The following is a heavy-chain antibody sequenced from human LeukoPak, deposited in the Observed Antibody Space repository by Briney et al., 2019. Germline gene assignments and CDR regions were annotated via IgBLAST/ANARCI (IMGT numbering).Heavy chain of an antibody. CDR1: GGTFSSYA. Sequence: SVKVSCKASGGTFSSYAISWVRQAPGQGLEWMGGIIPIFGTANYAQKFQGRVTITTDESTSTAYMELSSLRSEDTAVYYCARDWGYYDSNVGYWGQGTLVTVSS. V-gene: IGHV1-69*05. J-gene: IGHJ4*02. CDR3: ARDWGYYDSNVGY. CDR2: IIPIFGTA. D-gene: IGHD3-22*01.